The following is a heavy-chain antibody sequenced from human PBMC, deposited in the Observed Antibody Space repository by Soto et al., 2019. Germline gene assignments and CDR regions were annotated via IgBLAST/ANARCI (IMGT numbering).Heavy chain of an antibody. J-gene: IGHJ4*02. CDR3: ASGIQLWLRRINNGYSG. CDR1: GGTFSTYA. Sequence: QVQLVQSGAEVKNPESSVKVSCKAPGGTFSTYAISWVRQAPGQGLEWMGGIIPMFGTANYAQRFQDRVTITADESTNTVYTELSSLRSEATAVYCCASGIQLWLRRINNGYSGWGQGTLVTVSS. CDR2: IIPMFGTA. V-gene: IGHV1-69*12. D-gene: IGHD5-18*01.